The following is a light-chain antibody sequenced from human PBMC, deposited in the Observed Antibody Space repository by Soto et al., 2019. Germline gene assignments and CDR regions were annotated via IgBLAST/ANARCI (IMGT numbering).Light chain of an antibody. J-gene: IGKJ3*01. V-gene: IGKV1-33*01. CDR3: QQYENLPRFI. Sequence: DIQMTQSPSYLSTSVGDRVTITCLASHDIGNYFNWYQQKPGKAPKLLIYYASNLETGVSSRFSGSGSGTDFTFTISSLQPEDIATYFCQQYENLPRFIFGPGTKVDI. CDR1: HDIGNY. CDR2: YAS.